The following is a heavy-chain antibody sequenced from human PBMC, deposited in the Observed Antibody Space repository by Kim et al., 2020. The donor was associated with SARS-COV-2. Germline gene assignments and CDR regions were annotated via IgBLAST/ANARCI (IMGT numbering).Heavy chain of an antibody. Sequence: GGSLRLSCTASGFTFGDYAMSWVRQAPGKGLEWVGFIRSKAYGGTKAYSAYVKGRITISRDDSKSIAYLQMNSLKTEDTAVYYCTGDYYDSSGFGLDAFDIWGQGTMVTLSS. CDR2: IRSKAYGGTK. D-gene: IGHD3-22*01. CDR1: GFTFGDYA. J-gene: IGHJ3*02. CDR3: TGDYYDSSGFGLDAFDI. V-gene: IGHV3-49*04.